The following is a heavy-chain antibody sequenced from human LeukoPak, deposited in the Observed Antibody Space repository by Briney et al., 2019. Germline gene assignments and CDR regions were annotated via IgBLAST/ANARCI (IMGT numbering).Heavy chain of an antibody. J-gene: IGHJ4*02. CDR2: ISYDGSNK. V-gene: IGHV3-30*18. CDR3: AKDGGFRYGEDRTTHFDY. Sequence: GGFLRLSCAASGFTFSGYGMHWVRQAPGKGLEWVAVISYDGSNKYYADSVKGRFTISRDNSKNTLYLQMNSLRAEDTAVYYCAKDGGFRYGEDRTTHFDYWGQGTLVTVSS. CDR1: GFTFSGYG. D-gene: IGHD3-16*02.